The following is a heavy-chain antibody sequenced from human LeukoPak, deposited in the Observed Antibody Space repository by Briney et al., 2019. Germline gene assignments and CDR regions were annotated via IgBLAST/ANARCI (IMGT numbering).Heavy chain of an antibody. V-gene: IGHV1-18*01. Sequence: ASVKVSCKASGYTFTSHGISWVRQAPGQGLEWMGWISAYNGNTNYAQKLQGRVTMTTDTSTSTAYMELRSLRSDDTAVYYCAREGLAALPDAFDIWGQGTMVTVSS. J-gene: IGHJ3*02. CDR2: ISAYNGNT. D-gene: IGHD6-13*01. CDR1: GYTFTSHG. CDR3: AREGLAALPDAFDI.